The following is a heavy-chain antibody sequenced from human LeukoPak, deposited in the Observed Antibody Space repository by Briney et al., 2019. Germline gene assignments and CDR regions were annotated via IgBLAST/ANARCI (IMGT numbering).Heavy chain of an antibody. Sequence: GGSLRLSCAASIFTFSSSVMYWVRQAPGKGLEWVAAISYDGSDKYYADSVKGRFTTSRDNSKNTLYLQVNNLRGEDTAVYHCARASTWVPGKDSSGYYYPYAFDIWGQGTMVTVSS. J-gene: IGHJ3*02. V-gene: IGHV3-30*14. CDR2: ISYDGSDK. CDR1: IFTFSSSV. D-gene: IGHD3-22*01. CDR3: ARASTWVPGKDSSGYYYPYAFDI.